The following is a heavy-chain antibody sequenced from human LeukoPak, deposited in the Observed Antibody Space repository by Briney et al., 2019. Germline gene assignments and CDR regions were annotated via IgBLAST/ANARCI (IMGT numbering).Heavy chain of an antibody. CDR2: FDPEDGET. CDR1: GYTFTSYY. J-gene: IGHJ4*02. D-gene: IGHD1-26*01. CDR3: RAGELLGYYDY. Sequence: ASVKVSCKASGYTFTSYYMHWVRQAPGKGLEWMGGFDPEDGETIYAQKFQGRVTMTEDTSTDTAYMELSSLRSEDTAVYYCRAGELLGYYDYWGQGTLVTVSS. V-gene: IGHV1-24*01.